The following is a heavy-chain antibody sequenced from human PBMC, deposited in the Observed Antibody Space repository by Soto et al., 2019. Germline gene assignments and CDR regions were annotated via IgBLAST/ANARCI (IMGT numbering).Heavy chain of an antibody. CDR1: GYSISSSKW. Sequence: QVQLQESGPGLVKPSDTLSLTCAVSGYSISSSKWWGWIRQPPGKGLEWIGYSYYSGATYYNPSPKSRVTMSVDTSKNQFSLKLTSVTAVDTAVYYCARREIQGPIDYWGQGTLVSVSS. V-gene: IGHV4-28*01. D-gene: IGHD1-26*01. CDR2: SYYSGAT. J-gene: IGHJ4*02. CDR3: ARREIQGPIDY.